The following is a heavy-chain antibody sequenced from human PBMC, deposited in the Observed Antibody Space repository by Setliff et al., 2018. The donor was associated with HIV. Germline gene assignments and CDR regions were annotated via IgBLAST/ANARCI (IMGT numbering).Heavy chain of an antibody. D-gene: IGHD3-10*01. CDR3: ARDARDHFFGSGTIDY. V-gene: IGHV1-18*01. CDR1: GYTFTIDG. Sequence: ASVKVSCKASGYTFTIDGFSWVRQAPGQRLEWMGWISAYSGDTRFAQKFQDRLVMTTDASTNTAYMSLGSLTSDDTAVYFCARDARDHFFGSGTIDYWGQGALVTVSS. CDR2: ISAYSGDT. J-gene: IGHJ4*02.